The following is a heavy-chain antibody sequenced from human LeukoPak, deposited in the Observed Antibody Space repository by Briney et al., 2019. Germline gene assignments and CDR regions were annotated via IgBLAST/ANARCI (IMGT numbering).Heavy chain of an antibody. Sequence: GGSLRLSCAASGFTFSSYSMNWVRQAPGKGLEWVSSISSSSSYIYYADSVKGRFTISRDNAKNSLYLQMNSLRAEDTAVYYCAKGHDYSNYFDYWGQGTLVTVSS. CDR3: AKGHDYSNYFDY. V-gene: IGHV3-21*04. J-gene: IGHJ4*02. D-gene: IGHD4-11*01. CDR2: ISSSSSYI. CDR1: GFTFSSYS.